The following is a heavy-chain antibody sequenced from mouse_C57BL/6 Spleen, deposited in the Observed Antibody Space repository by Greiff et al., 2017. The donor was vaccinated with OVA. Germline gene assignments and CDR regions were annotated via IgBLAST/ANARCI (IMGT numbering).Heavy chain of an antibody. D-gene: IGHD1-1*01. Sequence: VQLQQPGAELVRPGSSVKLSCKASGYTFTSYWMHWVKQRPIQGLEWIGNIDPSDSETHYNQQFKDKATLTVDKSSSTAYMQLSSLTSEDSAVYYCARPDYYGSSYGYFDVWGTGTTVTVSS. CDR1: GYTFTSYW. V-gene: IGHV1-52*01. J-gene: IGHJ1*03. CDR2: IDPSDSET. CDR3: ARPDYYGSSYGYFDV.